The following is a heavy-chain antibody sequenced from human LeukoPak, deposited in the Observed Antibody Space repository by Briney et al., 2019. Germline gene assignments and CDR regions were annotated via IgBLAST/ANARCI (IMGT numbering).Heavy chain of an antibody. D-gene: IGHD2-8*02. CDR2: INEDGSEK. CDR3: ASGRSYWYHLDY. Sequence: GGSLRLSCAASGFTFSNYWMSWVRQAPGKGLEWVANINEDGSEKYYVDSVRGRFTISRDNAKNSLYLQMNSLRVEDTAVYYCASGRSYWYHLDYWGRGTLVTVSS. J-gene: IGHJ4*02. V-gene: IGHV3-7*01. CDR1: GFTFSNYW.